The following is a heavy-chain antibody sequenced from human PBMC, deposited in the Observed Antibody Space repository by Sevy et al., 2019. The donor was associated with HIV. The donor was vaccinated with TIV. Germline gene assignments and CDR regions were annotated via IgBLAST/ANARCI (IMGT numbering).Heavy chain of an antibody. CDR1: GSTFSSYV. D-gene: IGHD3-3*01. Sequence: GGSLRLSCVASGSTFSSYVMSWVRQAPGKGLEWVSTISGSGGYTYYADSVKGRFTISRDNSKNTVDLLIISPRAEDTAVYYCAKETASGYLPWGQGTLVTVSS. CDR3: AKETASGYLP. V-gene: IGHV3-23*01. CDR2: ISGSGGYT. J-gene: IGHJ5*02.